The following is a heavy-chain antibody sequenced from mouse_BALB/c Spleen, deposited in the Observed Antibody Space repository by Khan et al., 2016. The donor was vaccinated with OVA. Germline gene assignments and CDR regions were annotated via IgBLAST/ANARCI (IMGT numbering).Heavy chain of an antibody. CDR1: GYSFTTYY. J-gene: IGHJ3*01. CDR3: ARGTFDY. D-gene: IGHD3-3*01. V-gene: IGHV1S135*01. CDR2: IDPFNGGN. Sequence: IQLVQSGPELMKPGASVKISCKASGYSFTTYYMHWVKQSHGKSLEWIGYIDPFNGGNDYNQKFKGKATLTLDKSSSTAYMHLSSLTSEDSAVYYCARGTFDYWGQGTLVTVSA.